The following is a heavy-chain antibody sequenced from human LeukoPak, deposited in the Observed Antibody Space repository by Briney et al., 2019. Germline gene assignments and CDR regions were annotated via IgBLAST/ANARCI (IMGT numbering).Heavy chain of an antibody. Sequence: ASVKVSCKASDYTFTSYAFNWVRQAPGQGLEWMGWISAYNGNTYYAQKLQGRVTMTTDTYTSTAYMELRSLRSDDTAVYYCARCGGEWLRLCDYWGQGTLVTVSS. CDR2: ISAYNGNT. V-gene: IGHV1-18*01. J-gene: IGHJ4*02. CDR3: ARCGGEWLRLCDY. CDR1: DYTFTSYA. D-gene: IGHD5-12*01.